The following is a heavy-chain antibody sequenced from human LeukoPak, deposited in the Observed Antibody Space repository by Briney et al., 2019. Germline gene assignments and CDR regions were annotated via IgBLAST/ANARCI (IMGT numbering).Heavy chain of an antibody. J-gene: IGHJ4*02. Sequence: ASVKVSCKASRYTFTNYYMHWVRQAPGQGLEWMGLIHPSGGSTSFAQKFQGRVTMTRDTSTSTAYMELSSLRSDDTAVYYCARGIGLDYDSSGLDWGQGTLVTVSS. D-gene: IGHD3-22*01. CDR3: ARGIGLDYDSSGLD. V-gene: IGHV1-46*01. CDR1: RYTFTNYY. CDR2: IHPSGGST.